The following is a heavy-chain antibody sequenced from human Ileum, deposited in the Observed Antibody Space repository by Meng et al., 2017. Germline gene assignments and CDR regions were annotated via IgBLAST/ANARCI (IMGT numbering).Heavy chain of an antibody. CDR2: AGT. CDR3: ARDHWGSLDY. CDR1: GGSVSTSDYQ. J-gene: IGHJ4*02. D-gene: IGHD7-27*01. V-gene: IGHV4-61*08. Sequence: VQLQESGPGLVRPSETLSLICTVSGGSVSTSDYQWGWIRQPPGKGLEWIGYAGTNYNPSLKSRVTISVDTSKGQFSLKLTSVTAADTAVYYCARDHWGSLDYWGQGILVTVSS.